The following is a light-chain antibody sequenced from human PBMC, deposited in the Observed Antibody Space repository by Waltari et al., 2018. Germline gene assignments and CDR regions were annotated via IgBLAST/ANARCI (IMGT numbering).Light chain of an antibody. Sequence: QSALAQPPSASGSPGQSVTISCTGTSSDVGGYNYAYWYQQHPGKAPKLMIYEVSKRPSGVPDRFPGSKSGNTASLTVSGLQAEDEAAYYCSSYAGSNFVVFGGGTKVTVL. CDR3: SSYAGSNFVV. CDR1: SSDVGGYNY. J-gene: IGLJ2*01. CDR2: EVS. V-gene: IGLV2-8*01.